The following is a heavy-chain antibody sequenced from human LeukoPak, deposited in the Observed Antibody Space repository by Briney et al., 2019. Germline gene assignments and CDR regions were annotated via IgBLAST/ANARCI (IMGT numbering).Heavy chain of an antibody. CDR1: GYTFTSYD. CDR2: MNPNSGNT. D-gene: IGHD3-3*01. CDR3: ARGLRNYDFWSGYYSPLPYYYYGMDV. Sequence: GASVKVSCKASGYTFTSYDINWVRQATGQGLEWMGWMNPNSGNTGYAQKFQGRVTMTRNTSISTAYMELSSLRSEDTAVYYCARGLRNYDFWSGYYSPLPYYYYGMDVWGQGTTVTVSS. V-gene: IGHV1-8*01. J-gene: IGHJ6*02.